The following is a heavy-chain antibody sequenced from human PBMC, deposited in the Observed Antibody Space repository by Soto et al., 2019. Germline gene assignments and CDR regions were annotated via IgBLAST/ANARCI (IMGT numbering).Heavy chain of an antibody. V-gene: IGHV3-48*01. CDR2: ISGRSTTT. CDR3: VRDGILSASMGSGYYYYLDV. CDR1: GFPFSSYN. J-gene: IGHJ6*03. D-gene: IGHD1-26*01. Sequence: GGSLRLSCAASGFPFSSYNMNWVRQAPGKGLEWVAYISGRSTTTHFADSVRGRFTISRDDGKDSVYLQVNSLRAEDTAVYYCVRDGILSASMGSGYYYYLDVWGKGTMVTVSS.